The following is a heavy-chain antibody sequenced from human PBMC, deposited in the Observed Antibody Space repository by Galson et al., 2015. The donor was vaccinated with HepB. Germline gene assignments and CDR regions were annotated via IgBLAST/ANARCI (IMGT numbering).Heavy chain of an antibody. Sequence: TLSLTCAVSGGSISSGGYSWSWIRQPPGKGLEWIGYIYHSGSTYYNPSLKSRVTISVDRSKNQFSLKLSSVTAADTAVYYCARGSGSRHYGMDVWGQGTTVTVSS. CDR3: ARGSGSRHYGMDV. J-gene: IGHJ6*02. D-gene: IGHD3-10*01. CDR1: GGSISSGGYS. V-gene: IGHV4-30-2*01. CDR2: IYHSGST.